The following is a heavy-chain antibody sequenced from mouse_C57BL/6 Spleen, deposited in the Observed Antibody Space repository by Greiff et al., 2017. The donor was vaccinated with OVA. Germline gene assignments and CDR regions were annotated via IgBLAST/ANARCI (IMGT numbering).Heavy chain of an antibody. CDR1: GFTFSDYY. V-gene: IGHV5-16*01. CDR2: INYDGSST. Sequence: EVKLMESEGGLVQPGRSMKLSCTASGFTFSDYYMAWVRQVPEKGLEWVANINYDGSSTYYLDSLKSRFIISRDNAKNILYLQMSSLKSEDTATYYCARETTDYFDYWGQGTTLTVSS. D-gene: IGHD1-1*01. J-gene: IGHJ2*01. CDR3: ARETTDYFDY.